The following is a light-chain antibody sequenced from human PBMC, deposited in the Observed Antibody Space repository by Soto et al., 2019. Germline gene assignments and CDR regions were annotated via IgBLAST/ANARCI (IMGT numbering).Light chain of an antibody. CDR2: GAS. V-gene: IGKV3-15*01. J-gene: IGKJ4*01. CDR3: QHYNELPRT. Sequence: EIVMTQSPATLSVSPGERATLSCRASQSVSTNLAWYQQKPGQGPRLLIFGASTRAIGIPARCSGSGSGTDFTLTISSLQSEDFAVYYCQHYNELPRTFGGGTKVEIK. CDR1: QSVSTN.